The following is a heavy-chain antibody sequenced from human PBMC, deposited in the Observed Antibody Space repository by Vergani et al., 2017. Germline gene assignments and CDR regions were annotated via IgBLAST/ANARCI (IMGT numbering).Heavy chain of an antibody. V-gene: IGHV4-61*08. Sequence: QVQLQESGPGLVKPSQTLSLTCTVSGGSISSGDYYWSWIRQPXGKGLEWIGYIYYSGSTNYNPSLKSRVTISVDTSKNQFSLKLSSVTAADTAVYYCARVGVAYDFWSGYRPYNWFDPWGQGTLVTVSS. CDR2: IYYSGST. D-gene: IGHD3-3*01. CDR1: GGSISSGDYY. CDR3: ARVGVAYDFWSGYRPYNWFDP. J-gene: IGHJ5*02.